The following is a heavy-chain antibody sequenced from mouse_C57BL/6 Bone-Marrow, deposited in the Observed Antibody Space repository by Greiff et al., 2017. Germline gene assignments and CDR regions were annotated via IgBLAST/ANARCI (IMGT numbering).Heavy chain of an antibody. Sequence: VQLKQSGPVLVKPGPSVKISCKASGFTFTDYYMHWVKPSHGKSLEWIGLVYPYTGGPSYNQKFKGKATLTVDTSSSTAYMELNSLTSEDSAVYYCAREGDYYGSRGYFDYWGQGTTLTVSS. V-gene: IGHV1-36*01. CDR1: GFTFTDYY. CDR2: VYPYTGGP. J-gene: IGHJ2*01. CDR3: AREGDYYGSRGYFDY. D-gene: IGHD1-1*01.